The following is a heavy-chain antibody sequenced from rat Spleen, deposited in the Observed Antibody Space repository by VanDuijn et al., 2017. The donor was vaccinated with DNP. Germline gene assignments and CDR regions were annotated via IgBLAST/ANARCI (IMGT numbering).Heavy chain of an antibody. J-gene: IGHJ2*01. CDR3: ATLGN. CDR2: ISYDGSST. CDR1: GFTFNNYD. V-gene: IGHV5-7*01. D-gene: IGHD4-6*01. Sequence: EVQLVGSGGGLVQPGRSMKLSCAASGFTFNNYDMAWVRQAPKKGLEWVATISYDGSSTYYGDSVKGRFTISRDNAKSTLYLQMDSLRSEDTATYYCATLGNWGQGVMVTVSS.